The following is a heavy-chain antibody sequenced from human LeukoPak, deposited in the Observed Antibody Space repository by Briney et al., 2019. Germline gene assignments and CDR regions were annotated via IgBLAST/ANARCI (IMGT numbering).Heavy chain of an antibody. D-gene: IGHD5-24*01. V-gene: IGHV3-53*01. CDR3: ARAGYNALNAFDI. CDR1: GFTVSSSY. J-gene: IGHJ3*02. Sequence: GGSLRLSCAASGFTVSSSYMSWVRQAPGKGLEWVSIIYSGGSAYHADSVKGRFTISRDNPKNTLYLQMNSLKAEDTAVYYCARAGYNALNAFDIWGQGTMVTVSS. CDR2: IYSGGSA.